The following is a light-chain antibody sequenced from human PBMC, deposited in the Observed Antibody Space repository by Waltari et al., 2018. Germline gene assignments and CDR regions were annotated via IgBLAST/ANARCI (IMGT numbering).Light chain of an antibody. Sequence: DIQMTQFPSSLSASVGDSVSITCRASRGIGIFLAWYQQKPGQVPKLLIYAASTLQAGVPSRFSGSGSGTNFTLTISSLQPEDVATYYCQQYDETPLTFGRGTKVEIK. J-gene: IGKJ4*01. CDR3: QQYDETPLT. V-gene: IGKV1-27*01. CDR2: AAS. CDR1: RGIGIF.